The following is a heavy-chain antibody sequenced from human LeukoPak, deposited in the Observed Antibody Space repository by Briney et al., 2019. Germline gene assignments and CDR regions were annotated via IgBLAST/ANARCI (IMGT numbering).Heavy chain of an antibody. CDR1: GGSISSYY. Sequence: PSETLSLTCTVSGGSISSYYWSWIRQPAGKGLEWIGRIYTSGSTNYNPSLKSRVTMSVDTSKNRSSLKLSSVTAADTAVYYCARDGRPITMVRGVTNGMDVWGQGTTVTVSS. CDR3: ARDGRPITMVRGVTNGMDV. V-gene: IGHV4-4*07. J-gene: IGHJ6*02. CDR2: IYTSGST. D-gene: IGHD3-10*01.